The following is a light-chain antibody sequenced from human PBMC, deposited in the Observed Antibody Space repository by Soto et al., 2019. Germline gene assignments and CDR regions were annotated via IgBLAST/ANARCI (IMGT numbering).Light chain of an antibody. CDR3: QHAKSSAWT. J-gene: IGKJ1*01. CDR2: ATS. CDR1: QGIDSR. Sequence: DIQMTQSPSSVSASVGDRVTITCRASQGIDSRLAWYQQKPGTAPNLLIYATSSLQSGVPSRFSGSGSGTDFTLTISSLQPEDFATYYCQHAKSSAWTFGQGTKVEIK. V-gene: IGKV1-12*01.